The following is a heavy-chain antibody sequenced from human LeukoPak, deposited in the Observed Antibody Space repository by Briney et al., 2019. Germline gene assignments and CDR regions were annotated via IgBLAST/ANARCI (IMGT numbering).Heavy chain of an antibody. D-gene: IGHD3-22*01. CDR2: IYYSGST. V-gene: IGHV4-59*01. Sequence: SETLSLTCTVSGASIGSYYWSWIRQPPGKGLEWIGYIYYSGSTNYNPSLKSRVTISVDTSKNQFSLKLSSVTAADTAVYYCARVASYYDSSGYSHWGQGTLVTVSS. CDR3: ARVASYYDSSGYSH. J-gene: IGHJ4*02. CDR1: GASIGSYY.